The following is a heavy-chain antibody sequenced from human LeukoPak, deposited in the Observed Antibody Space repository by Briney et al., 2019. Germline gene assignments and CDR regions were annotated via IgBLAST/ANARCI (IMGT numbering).Heavy chain of an antibody. Sequence: GGSLRLSCAASGVTLSSYAMSWVRQAPGKGLEWVSAISGSGGSTYYADSVKGRFTISRDNSKNTLYLQMNSLRAEDTAVYYCANDKAAGNSNYYYYGMDVWGQGTTVTVSS. J-gene: IGHJ6*02. D-gene: IGHD6-13*01. V-gene: IGHV3-23*01. CDR2: ISGSGGST. CDR1: GVTLSSYA. CDR3: ANDKAAGNSNYYYYGMDV.